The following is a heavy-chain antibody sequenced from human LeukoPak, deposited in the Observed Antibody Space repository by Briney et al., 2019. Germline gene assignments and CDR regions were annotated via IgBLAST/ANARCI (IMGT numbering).Heavy chain of an antibody. CDR2: ISYDETSK. Sequence: PGGSLRLSCAASGFIFSSYAMHWVRQAPGKGLKWVAVISYDETSKYYADSVKGRFTISRDNSKNILYLQVNSLRGEDTAVYHCAKAGCSSTNCYTNYWGQGTLGTVSS. V-gene: IGHV3-30*18. D-gene: IGHD2-2*02. CDR1: GFIFSSYA. J-gene: IGHJ4*02. CDR3: AKAGCSSTNCYTNY.